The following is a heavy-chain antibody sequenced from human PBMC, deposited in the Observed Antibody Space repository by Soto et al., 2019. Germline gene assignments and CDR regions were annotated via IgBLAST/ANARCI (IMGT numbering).Heavy chain of an antibody. CDR1: GGSISSGDYY. CDR2: IYHSGSN. CDR3: ARERPDGARLDP. Sequence: QVQLQESGPGLVKPSQTLSLTCTVSGGSISSGDYYWSWIRQPPGQGLEWIVYIYHSGSNYYNPSLKSRVTISVNPSKNQFSLKLSSVTAADTAVYYCARERPDGARLDPWGQGTLVTVSS. D-gene: IGHD6-6*01. V-gene: IGHV4-30-4*01. J-gene: IGHJ5*02.